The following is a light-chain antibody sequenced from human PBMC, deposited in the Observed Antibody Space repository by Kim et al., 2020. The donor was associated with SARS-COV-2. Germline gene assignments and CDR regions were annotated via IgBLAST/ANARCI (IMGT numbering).Light chain of an antibody. CDR2: DVN. CDR1: SSDVGGFNY. J-gene: IGLJ3*02. CDR3: NSYTGSSTWV. Sequence: GQSITISCTGTSSDVGGFNYVSWYQQHPGKAPKLIIYDVNKRPSGVSNRFSGSKSGNTASLTISGLQAEDEADYYCNSYTGSSTWVFGGGTQLTVL. V-gene: IGLV2-14*04.